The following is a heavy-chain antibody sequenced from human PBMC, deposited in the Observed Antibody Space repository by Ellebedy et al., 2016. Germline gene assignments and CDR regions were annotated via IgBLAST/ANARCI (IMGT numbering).Heavy chain of an antibody. CDR1: GFTFSSYS. D-gene: IGHD5-24*01. V-gene: IGHV3-21*01. CDR2: ISSSSSYI. Sequence: GGSLRLSCAASGFTFSSYSMNWVRQAPGKGLEWVSSISSSSSYIYYADSVKGRFTISRDNAKNSLYLQMNSLRAEDKAVYYCARVLGYSYYYYGMDVWGQGTTVTVSS. CDR3: ARVLGYSYYYYGMDV. J-gene: IGHJ6*02.